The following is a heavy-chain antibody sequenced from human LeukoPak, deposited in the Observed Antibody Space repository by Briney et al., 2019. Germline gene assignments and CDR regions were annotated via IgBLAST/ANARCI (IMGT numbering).Heavy chain of an antibody. D-gene: IGHD3-10*01. V-gene: IGHV1-18*01. J-gene: IGHJ4*02. CDR2: ISSYNGNT. Sequence: ASVKVSFKSSGYTFTSYGFSWVRQPPAQGLEWMGCISSYNGNTNYAQKLQGRVTMTTDTYTSTAYMELRSLRSDDTAVYYCARETPVFGELFGYFDYWGQGTLVTVSS. CDR3: ARETPVFGELFGYFDY. CDR1: GYTFTSYG.